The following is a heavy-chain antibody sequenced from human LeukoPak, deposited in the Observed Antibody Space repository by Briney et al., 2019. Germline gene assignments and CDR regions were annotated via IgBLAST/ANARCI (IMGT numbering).Heavy chain of an antibody. CDR1: GFTFSSYS. J-gene: IGHJ4*02. V-gene: IGHV3-21*01. CDR2: ISSSSSYI. CDR3: ARDYSSGWYDY. Sequence: GGSLRLSCAASGFTFSSYSMNWVRQAPGKGLEWVSSISSSSSYIYHADSVKGRFTISRDNAKNSLYLQMNSLRAEDTAVYYCARDYSSGWYDYWGQGTLVTVSS. D-gene: IGHD6-19*01.